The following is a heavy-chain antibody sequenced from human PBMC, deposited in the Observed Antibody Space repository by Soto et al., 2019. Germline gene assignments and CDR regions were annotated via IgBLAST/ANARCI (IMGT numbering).Heavy chain of an antibody. CDR2: ISYDGSSK. CDR1: GFTFSSYA. J-gene: IGHJ3*02. CDR3: ARRNSDYSSVWSDAFDM. D-gene: IGHD6-19*01. V-gene: IGHV3-30-3*01. Sequence: QVQLVESGGGVVQPGRSLRLSCAASGFTFSSYAMHWVRQAPGKGPEWVAVISYDGSSKTYADSVKGQFTISRDNSKSSLFLQMNNLRPEDTAVYYCARRNSDYSSVWSDAFDMWGQGTMVTVSS.